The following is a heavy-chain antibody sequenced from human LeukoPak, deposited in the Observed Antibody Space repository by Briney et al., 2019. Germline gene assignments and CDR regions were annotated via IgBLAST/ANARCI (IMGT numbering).Heavy chain of an antibody. V-gene: IGHV1-69*04. D-gene: IGHD5-18*01. J-gene: IGHJ6*02. CDR2: IIPILGIA. CDR1: GGTFSGYA. Sequence: ASVKVSCKASGGTFSGYAISWVRQAPGQGLEWMGRIIPILGIANYAQKFQGRVTITADKSTSTAYMELSSLRSEDTAVYYCARAEPGRGYIRKTSPGYGMDVWGQGTRSPSP. CDR3: ARAEPGRGYIRKTSPGYGMDV.